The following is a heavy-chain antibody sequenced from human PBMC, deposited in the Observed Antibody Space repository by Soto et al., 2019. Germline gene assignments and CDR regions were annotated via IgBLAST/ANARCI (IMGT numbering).Heavy chain of an antibody. J-gene: IGHJ6*02. CDR1: GFTFSSYA. CDR3: ARGSITIFGVDLNYYGMDV. V-gene: IGHV3-30-3*01. Sequence: PGGSLRLSCAASGFTFSSYAMHWVRQAPGKGLEWVAVISYDGSNKYYADSVKGRFTIPRDNSKNTLYLQMNSLRAEDTAVYYCARGSITIFGVDLNYYGMDVWGQGTTVTVSS. D-gene: IGHD3-3*01. CDR2: ISYDGSNK.